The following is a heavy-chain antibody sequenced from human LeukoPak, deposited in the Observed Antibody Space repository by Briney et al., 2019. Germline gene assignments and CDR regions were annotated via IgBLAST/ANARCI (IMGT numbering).Heavy chain of an antibody. CDR1: GYTFTSYY. Sequence: ASVKVSCKASGYTFTSYYMHWVRQAPGQGLEWMGIINPSGGSTSYAQKFQGRVTMTRDTSTSTVYMELSSLRSEDTAVYYCAREYIRGVLRYFDWLPATPWSWGQGTLVTVSS. CDR3: AREYIRGVLRYFDWLPATPWS. D-gene: IGHD3-9*01. CDR2: INPSGGST. V-gene: IGHV1-46*01. J-gene: IGHJ4*02.